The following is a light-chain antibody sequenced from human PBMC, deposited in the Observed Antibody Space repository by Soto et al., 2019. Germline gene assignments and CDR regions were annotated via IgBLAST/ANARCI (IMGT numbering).Light chain of an antibody. CDR1: QSVWTK. Sequence: EIVMTQSPATLSVSPGERATLSCRASQSVWTKLAWYQQKPGQAPRLLIFSASSRATGIPARFSGTGSGTEFTLTINSLQSEDFAVYYCQQYDNWPRTFGQGTKG. CDR2: SAS. V-gene: IGKV3-15*01. J-gene: IGKJ1*01. CDR3: QQYDNWPRT.